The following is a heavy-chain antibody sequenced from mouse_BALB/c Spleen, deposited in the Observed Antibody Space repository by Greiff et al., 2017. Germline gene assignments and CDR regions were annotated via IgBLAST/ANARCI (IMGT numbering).Heavy chain of an antibody. Sequence: VKLMESGPQLVRPGASVKISCKASGYSFTSYWMHWVKQRPGQGLEWIGMIDPSDSETRLNQKFKDKATFTVDKSSSTAYMQLSSPTSEDSAVYYCARGKFITPATEFAVWGAGTTVTVSS. V-gene: IGHV1S126*01. D-gene: IGHD1-2*01. CDR1: GYSFTSYW. CDR2: IDPSDSET. CDR3: ARGKFITPATEFAV. J-gene: IGHJ1*01.